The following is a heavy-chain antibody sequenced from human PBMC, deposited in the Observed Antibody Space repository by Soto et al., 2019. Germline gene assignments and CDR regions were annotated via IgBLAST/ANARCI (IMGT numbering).Heavy chain of an antibody. J-gene: IGHJ4*02. CDR2: VNHSGST. Sequence: SETLSLTCAVYGGSFSGYYWSWIRQPPGKGLEWIGEVNHSGSTNYNPSLKSRVAISVDTSKNQFSLKLSSVTAADTAVYYCARVLDGLDYWGQGTLVTVSS. D-gene: IGHD2-15*01. CDR3: ARVLDGLDY. V-gene: IGHV4-34*01. CDR1: GGSFSGYY.